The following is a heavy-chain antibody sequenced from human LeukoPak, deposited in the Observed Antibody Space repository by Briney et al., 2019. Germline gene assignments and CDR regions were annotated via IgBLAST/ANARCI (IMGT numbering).Heavy chain of an antibody. Sequence: SETLSLTCTVSGYSISSGYYWGWIRQPPGKGLEWIGSIYHSGSTYYNPSLKSRVTISVDTSKNQFSLKLSSVSAADTAVYYCARGQPHDFLDYWGQGTLVTVSS. CDR3: ARGQPHDFLDY. J-gene: IGHJ4*02. CDR2: IYHSGST. CDR1: GYSISSGYY. D-gene: IGHD3/OR15-3a*01. V-gene: IGHV4-38-2*02.